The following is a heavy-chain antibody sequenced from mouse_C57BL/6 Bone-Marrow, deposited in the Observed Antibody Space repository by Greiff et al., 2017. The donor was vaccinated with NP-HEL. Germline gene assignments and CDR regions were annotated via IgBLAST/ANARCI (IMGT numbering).Heavy chain of an antibody. Sequence: VQLQQPGAELVKPGASVKLSCKASGYTFTSYWMHWVKQRPGQGLEWIGMIHPNSGSTNYNEKFKSKATLTVDKSSSTAYMQLSSLTSEDSAVYYCAYYYGSSYGWYFDVWHRDHGHRLL. V-gene: IGHV1-64*01. CDR1: GYTFTSYW. CDR2: IHPNSGST. D-gene: IGHD1-1*01. CDR3: AYYYGSSYGWYFDV. J-gene: IGHJ1*03.